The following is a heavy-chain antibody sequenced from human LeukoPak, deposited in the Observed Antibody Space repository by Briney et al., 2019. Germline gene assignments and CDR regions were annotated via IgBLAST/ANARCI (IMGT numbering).Heavy chain of an antibody. CDR1: GFTVSSNY. CDR3: AKCFPPMIPYY. V-gene: IGHV3-66*01. CDR2: IYSGGST. J-gene: IGHJ4*02. Sequence: GGSLRLSCAASGFTVSSNYMSWVRQAPGKGLEWVSVIYSGGSTYYADSVKGRFTISRDNSKNTLYLQMNSLRAEDTAVYYCAKCFPPMIPYYWGQGTLVTVSS. D-gene: IGHD3-22*01.